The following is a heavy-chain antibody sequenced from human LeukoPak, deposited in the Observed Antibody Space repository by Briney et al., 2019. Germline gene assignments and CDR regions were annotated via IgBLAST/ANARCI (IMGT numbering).Heavy chain of an antibody. V-gene: IGHV3-74*01. Sequence: PGGSLRLSCAASGFTFSAYWMHWVRQAPGKGLVWVSRIDADGSSTKYADSVKGRFTISRDNAKNTLYLQMDSRRAEDTAVYYCARDGDTTMVPIDYWGQGTLVTVSS. D-gene: IGHD5-18*01. CDR3: ARDGDTTMVPIDY. CDR1: GFTFSAYW. J-gene: IGHJ4*02. CDR2: IDADGSST.